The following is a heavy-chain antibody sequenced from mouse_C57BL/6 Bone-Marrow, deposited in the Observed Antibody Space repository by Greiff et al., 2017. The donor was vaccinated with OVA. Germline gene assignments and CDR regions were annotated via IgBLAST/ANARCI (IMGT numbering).Heavy chain of an antibody. V-gene: IGHV5-16*01. CDR1: GFTFSDYY. J-gene: IGHJ2*01. D-gene: IGHD1-1*01. CDR2: INYDGSST. Sequence: EVQLVESEGGLVQPGSSMKLSCTASGFTFSDYYMAWVRQVPEKGLEWVANINYDGSSTYYLDSLKSRFIISRDNAKNILYLQMSSLKSEDTATYYCARYGRNYFDYWGQGTTLTVSS. CDR3: ARYGRNYFDY.